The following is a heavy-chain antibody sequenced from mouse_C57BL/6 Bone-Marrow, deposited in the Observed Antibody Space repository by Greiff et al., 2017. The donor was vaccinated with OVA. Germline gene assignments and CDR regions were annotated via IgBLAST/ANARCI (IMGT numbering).Heavy chain of an antibody. V-gene: IGHV1-72*01. Sequence: VQLQQPGAELVKPGASVKLSCKASGYTFTSYWMHWVKQRPGRGLEWIGRIDPNSGGTKYNEKFKSKATLTVDKPSSTAYMQLSSLTSEDSAVYYCARSSPSAQARGGWFAYWGQGTLVTVSA. CDR1: GYTFTSYW. J-gene: IGHJ3*01. CDR3: ARSSPSAQARGGWFAY. D-gene: IGHD3-2*02. CDR2: IDPNSGGT.